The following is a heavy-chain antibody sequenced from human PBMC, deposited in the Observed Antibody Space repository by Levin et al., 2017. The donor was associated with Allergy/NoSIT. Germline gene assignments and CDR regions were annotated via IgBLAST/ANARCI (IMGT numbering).Heavy chain of an antibody. CDR1: GFTFNEYF. Sequence: GGSLRLSCAASGFTFNEYFMTWIRQAPGEGLEWVAHISSASNYANYADSVKGRFTISRDNTKNSLYLQMNSLRAEDTAVYYCARHNNNWTGLDDWGQGTLVTVSS. CDR2: ISSASNYA. V-gene: IGHV3-11*03. J-gene: IGHJ4*02. D-gene: IGHD1-1*01. CDR3: ARHNNNWTGLDD.